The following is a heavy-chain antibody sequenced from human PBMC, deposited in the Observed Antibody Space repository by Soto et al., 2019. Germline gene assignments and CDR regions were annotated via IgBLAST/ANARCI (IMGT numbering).Heavy chain of an antibody. D-gene: IGHD6-13*01. J-gene: IGHJ4*02. CDR1: GDSFSSYA. CDR2: IIPIFETA. CDR3: AASVSSSWQHDY. V-gene: IGHV1-69*01. Sequence: QVQLEQSGAEMKKPGSSVKVSRKVSGDSFSSYAISWVRQAPGEGLEWVGGIIPIFETANYAQNFQGRVTITAVESTTTAYLEVTRLRPQDTAVFYCAASVSSSWQHDYWGQGTQITVSS.